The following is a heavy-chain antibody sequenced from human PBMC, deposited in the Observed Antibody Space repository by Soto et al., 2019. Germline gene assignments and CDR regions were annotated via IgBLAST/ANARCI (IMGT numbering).Heavy chain of an antibody. V-gene: IGHV1-2*02. D-gene: IGHD3-22*01. CDR3: ARALSYYYDSSGYAPYSDY. CDR2: INPNSGGT. CDR1: GYTFTGYY. J-gene: IGHJ4*02. Sequence: ASVKVSCKASGYTFTGYYMHWVRQAPGQGLEWMGWINPNSGGTNYAQKFQGRVTMTRDTSISTAYMELSRLRSDDTAVYYCARALSYYYDSSGYAPYSDYWGQGTLVTVYS.